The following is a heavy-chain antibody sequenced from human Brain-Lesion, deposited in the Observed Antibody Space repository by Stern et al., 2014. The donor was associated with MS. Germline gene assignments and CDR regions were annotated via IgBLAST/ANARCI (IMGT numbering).Heavy chain of an antibody. CDR3: AKDRQYLTYFFDH. D-gene: IGHD2/OR15-2a*01. CDR2: VSYDGSNK. CDR1: GFTFGNCA. Sequence: VQLDDSGGGVVQPGRPLRLSCVAYGFTFGNCAMHRVRQAPGKGLEWVAGVSYDGSNKYYADSVKVRFTISRDNSQNTLYMQMSSLRPEDTAVYYCAKDRQYLTYFFDHWGQGSLVTVSS. J-gene: IGHJ5*02. V-gene: IGHV3-30*18.